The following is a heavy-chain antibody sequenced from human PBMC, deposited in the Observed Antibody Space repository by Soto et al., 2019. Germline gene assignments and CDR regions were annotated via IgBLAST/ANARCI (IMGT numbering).Heavy chain of an antibody. CDR1: GFHFSSYG. CDR2: ISSSGGSA. V-gene: IGHV3-23*01. J-gene: IGHJ4*02. CDR3: ARGATSPSY. Sequence: PGGSLSLSCAASGFHFSSYGMSWVRQAPGKGLEWVSAISSSGGSAYYADSVKGRFTISRDNSKNTLYLQMNSLRAEDTAVYYCARGATSPSYWGQGTLVTVSS.